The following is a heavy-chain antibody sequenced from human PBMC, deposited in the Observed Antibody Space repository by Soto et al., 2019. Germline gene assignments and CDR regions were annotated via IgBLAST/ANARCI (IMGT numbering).Heavy chain of an antibody. Sequence: GESLKISCKGSGYSCTSYWIGWVRQMPGKGLEWMGIIDPGYSDTRDSPSFQSQVTISADKSISTAYLQWSSLRASDTAMCYCARLRDYERTYYGMDVWGQGTTVPLSS. V-gene: IGHV5-51*01. CDR3: ARLRDYERTYYGMDV. CDR2: IDPGYSDT. D-gene: IGHD3-16*01. CDR1: GYSCTSYW. J-gene: IGHJ6*02.